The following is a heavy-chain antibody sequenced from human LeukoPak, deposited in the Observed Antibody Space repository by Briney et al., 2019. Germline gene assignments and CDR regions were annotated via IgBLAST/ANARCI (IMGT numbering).Heavy chain of an antibody. D-gene: IGHD3-3*01. CDR3: ARHSTFFGVVIIKGRVRGPFDY. Sequence: PSETLSLTCAVYGGSFSGYYWSWLRQPPGKGLEWIGEINHSGSTNYNPSLKSRVTISVDTSKNQFSLMLSSVTAADTAVYYCARHSTFFGVVIIKGRVRGPFDYWGQGTLVTVSS. CDR1: GGSFSGYY. V-gene: IGHV4-34*01. CDR2: INHSGST. J-gene: IGHJ4*02.